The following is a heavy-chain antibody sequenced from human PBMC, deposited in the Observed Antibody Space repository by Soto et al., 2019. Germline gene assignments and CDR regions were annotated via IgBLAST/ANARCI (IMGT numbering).Heavy chain of an antibody. CDR2: ISAYNGNT. CDR3: ARDRYYYDSSGLPSKR. CDR1: GYTFTSYG. J-gene: IGHJ1*01. D-gene: IGHD3-22*01. V-gene: IGHV1-18*01. Sequence: QVQLVQSGAEVKKPGSSVKVSCKASGYTFTSYGISWVRQAPGQGLEWMGWISAYNGNTNYAQKLQGRVTMTTDTSTSTAYMELRSLISDDTAVYYCARDRYYYDSSGLPSKRWGQGTLVTVSS.